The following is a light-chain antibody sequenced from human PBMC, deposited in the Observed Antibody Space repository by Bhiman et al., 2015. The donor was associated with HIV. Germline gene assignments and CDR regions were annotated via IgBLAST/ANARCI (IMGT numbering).Light chain of an antibody. J-gene: IGLJ2*01. V-gene: IGLV2-14*03. CDR3: SSYTSISTGVV. CDR2: DVS. Sequence: QSALTQPASVSGSPGQSITISCTGTSSDIGFYDYVSWYQQHPGKAPKLMIYDVSNRPSGVSNRFSGSKSGNTASLTISGLQAEDEADYYCSSYTSISTGVVFGGGTKLTVL. CDR1: SSDIGFYDY.